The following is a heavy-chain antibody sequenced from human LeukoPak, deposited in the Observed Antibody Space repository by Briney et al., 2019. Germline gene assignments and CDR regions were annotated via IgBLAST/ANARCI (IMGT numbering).Heavy chain of an antibody. CDR3: AKVKPLMVRGVNSARYYFDY. J-gene: IGHJ4*02. CDR2: ISGSGGST. Sequence: PVGSLRLSCAASGFTFSSYAMSWVRQAPGKGLEWVSAISGSGGSTYYADSVKGRFTISRDNSKNTLYLQMNSLRAEDTAVYYCAKVKPLMVRGVNSARYYFDYWGQGTLATVSS. V-gene: IGHV3-23*01. CDR1: GFTFSSYA. D-gene: IGHD3-10*01.